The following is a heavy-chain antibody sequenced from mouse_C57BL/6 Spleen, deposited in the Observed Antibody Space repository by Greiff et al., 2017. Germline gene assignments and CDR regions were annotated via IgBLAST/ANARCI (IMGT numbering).Heavy chain of an antibody. J-gene: IGHJ3*01. CDR2: SNPSNGGT. Sequence: VQLQQSGPELVKPGASVKMSCKASGYTFTAYYMHWVKQSLGKSLEWIGYSNPSNGGTSYNQKFKGKATLTVDKSSSTAYMQLRSLTSEDSAVYYCARGLDSPCLAWLAYWGQGTLVTVSA. D-gene: IGHD3-2*01. V-gene: IGHV1-22*01. CDR3: ARGLDSPCLAWLAY. CDR1: GYTFTAYY.